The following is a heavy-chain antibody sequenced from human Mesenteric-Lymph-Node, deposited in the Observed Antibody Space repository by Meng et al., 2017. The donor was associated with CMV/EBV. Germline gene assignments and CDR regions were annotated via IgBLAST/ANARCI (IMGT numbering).Heavy chain of an antibody. Sequence: SETLSLTCTVSGGSISSYYWSWIRQPPGKGLEWIGYIYYSGSTNYNPSLKSRVTISVDTSKNQFSLKLSSVTAADTAVYYCATSTGPANAPFDPWGQGTLVTVS. J-gene: IGHJ5*02. CDR3: ATSTGPANAPFDP. D-gene: IGHD2-8*02. CDR1: GGSISSYY. V-gene: IGHV4-59*01. CDR2: IYYSGST.